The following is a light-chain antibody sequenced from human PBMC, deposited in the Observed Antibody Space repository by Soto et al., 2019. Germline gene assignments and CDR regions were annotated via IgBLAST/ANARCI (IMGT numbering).Light chain of an antibody. J-gene: IGKJ1*01. CDR3: QQRINWPVT. CDR1: QSVSSY. CDR2: DAS. Sequence: EIVLTQSPATLSLSPGERATISCRASQSVSSYLAWYQQKPGQTPRLLIYDASNRATDIPARFSGSGSGTDFTLNISSLEHEDFAVYYCQQRINWPVTFGKGTRVEIK. V-gene: IGKV3-11*01.